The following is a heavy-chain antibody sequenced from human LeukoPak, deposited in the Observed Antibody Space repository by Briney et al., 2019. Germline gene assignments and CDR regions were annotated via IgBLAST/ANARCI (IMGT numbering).Heavy chain of an antibody. Sequence: ASVKVSCKASGYTFTSYDINWVRRATGQGLEWMGWMNPNSGNTGYAQKFQGRVTMTRNTSISTAYMELSSLRSEDTAVYYCARGEGWYGHYYFDYWGQGTLVTVSS. D-gene: IGHD6-19*01. CDR2: MNPNSGNT. CDR1: GYTFTSYD. J-gene: IGHJ4*02. CDR3: ARGEGWYGHYYFDY. V-gene: IGHV1-8*01.